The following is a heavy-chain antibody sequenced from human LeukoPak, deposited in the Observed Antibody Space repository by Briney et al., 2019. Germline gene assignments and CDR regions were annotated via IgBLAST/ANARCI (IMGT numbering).Heavy chain of an antibody. Sequence: GGSLRLSCAASGLTFSTYGMHWVRQAPGKGLEWVAFIQNDGNDKYYADSVKGRFTISRDNSKNTLDLQMNGLRAEDTAVYYCARDERWIQFNYWGQGTLVTVSS. V-gene: IGHV3-30*02. J-gene: IGHJ4*02. CDR3: ARDERWIQFNY. CDR2: IQNDGNDK. CDR1: GLTFSTYG. D-gene: IGHD5-18*01.